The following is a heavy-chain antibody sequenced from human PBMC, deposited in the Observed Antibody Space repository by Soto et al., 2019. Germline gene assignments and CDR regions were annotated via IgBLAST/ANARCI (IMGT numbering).Heavy chain of an antibody. J-gene: IGHJ6*02. CDR2: IYYSGST. V-gene: IGHV4-59*01. D-gene: IGHD1-1*01. CDR3: ARDGGGNDMAGQYYGMDV. CDR1: GGPLSSYY. Sequence: SETLSLTCAVSGGPLSSYYWTWIRQSPGKGLEWIGNIYYSGSTNYNPSLKSRVTISVDTSKKQFSLKMSSVTAADTAVYFCARDGGGNDMAGQYYGMDVWGQGTTVTVYS.